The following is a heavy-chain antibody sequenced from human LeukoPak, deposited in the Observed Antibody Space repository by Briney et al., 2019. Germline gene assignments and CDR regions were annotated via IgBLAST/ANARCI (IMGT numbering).Heavy chain of an antibody. V-gene: IGHV1-69*04. CDR1: GDTFTSYG. CDR3: ARGGYGDYDYNWFDP. CDR2: IIPILGIA. Sequence: SVKVSCKASGDTFTSYGLNWVRQAPGQGLEWMGRIIPILGIANYAQKFQGRVTITADKSTSTAYMELSSLRSEDTAVYYCARGGYGDYDYNWFDPWGQGTLVTVSS. J-gene: IGHJ5*02. D-gene: IGHD5-12*01.